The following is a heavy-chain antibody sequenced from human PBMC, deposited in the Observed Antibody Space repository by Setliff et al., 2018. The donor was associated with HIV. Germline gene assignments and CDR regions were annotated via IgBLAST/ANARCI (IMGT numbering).Heavy chain of an antibody. CDR3: ARLGDNSDWRSNYFFYYMDV. D-gene: IGHD3-22*01. J-gene: IGHJ6*03. V-gene: IGHV4-39*01. CDR1: GDSLAGSPYS. Sequence: PSETLSLTCTVSGDSLAGSPYSWGWARQPPGQGLEWLGNLFHTGSSYFNPSLKSRLTMSVDTSKNQFSLSLISMTAADSAVYYCARLGDNSDWRSNYFFYYMDVWGKGTTVTVSS. CDR2: LFHTGSS.